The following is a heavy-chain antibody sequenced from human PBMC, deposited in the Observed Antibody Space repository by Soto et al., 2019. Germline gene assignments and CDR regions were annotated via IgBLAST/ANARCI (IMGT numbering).Heavy chain of an antibody. V-gene: IGHV4-34*01. CDR3: ERVPGP. Sequence: SETLSLTCAVYGGSFSGYYWSWIRQPPGKGLEWIGEINHSGSTYYNPSLKSRVTISVDRSKNQFPLKLSSVTAADTAVYYCERVPGPWGQGTLVT. CDR1: GGSFSGYY. CDR2: INHSGST. J-gene: IGHJ5*02.